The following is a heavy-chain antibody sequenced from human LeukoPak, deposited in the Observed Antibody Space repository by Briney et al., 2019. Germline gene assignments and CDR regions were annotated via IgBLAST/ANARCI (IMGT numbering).Heavy chain of an antibody. V-gene: IGHV3-48*03. CDR2: ISSSGSTI. Sequence: GGSLRLSCAASGFTFSNYEFNWVRQAPGKGLEWVSYISSSGSTIYYADSVKGRFTISRDNAKNSLYLQMNSLRAEDTAVYYCARASPYYYDSSGGDFDYWGQGTLVTVSS. CDR1: GFTFSNYE. CDR3: ARASPYYYDSSGGDFDY. J-gene: IGHJ4*02. D-gene: IGHD3-22*01.